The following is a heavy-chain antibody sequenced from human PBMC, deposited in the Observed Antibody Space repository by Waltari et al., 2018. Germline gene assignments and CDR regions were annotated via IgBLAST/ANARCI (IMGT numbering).Heavy chain of an antibody. J-gene: IGHJ4*02. D-gene: IGHD1-1*01. CDR2: INHSGST. V-gene: IGHV4-34*01. Sequence: QVHLQQWGAGLLKPSETLSLNCAVYGGSFSAYYWFWIRQPPGKGLEWIGEINHSGSTNYNPSLKSRITISVDTSKNQFSLKLSSVTAADTAVYYCARGRRWVQLSDWGQGTLVTVSS. CDR3: ARGRRWVQLSD. CDR1: GGSFSAYY.